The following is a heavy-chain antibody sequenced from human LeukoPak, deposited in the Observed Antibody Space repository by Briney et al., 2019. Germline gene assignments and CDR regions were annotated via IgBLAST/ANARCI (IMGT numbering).Heavy chain of an antibody. Sequence: GGSLRLSCAASHFTFSKYIMHWVRQVPGKGLEWVAAIWYDGDYKYFGQSVKGRFTISRDNSKNTLYLQMNSLRVEDTAVYYCARGAYYYDSSDACDLWGQGTLVTVSS. CDR1: HFTFSKYI. CDR2: IWYDGDYK. CDR3: ARGAYYYDSSDACDL. V-gene: IGHV3-33*01. J-gene: IGHJ3*01. D-gene: IGHD3-22*01.